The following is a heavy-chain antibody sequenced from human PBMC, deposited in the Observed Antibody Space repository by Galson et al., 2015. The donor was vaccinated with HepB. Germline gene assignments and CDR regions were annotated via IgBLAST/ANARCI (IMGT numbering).Heavy chain of an antibody. D-gene: IGHD2-15*01. CDR2: INAGNGNT. CDR1: GHTFTSYA. V-gene: IGHV1-3*01. Sequence: SVKVSCKASGHTFTSYAMHWVRQAPGQRLEWMGWINAGNGNTKYSQKFQGRVTITRDTSASTAYMELSSLRSEDTAVYYCARDGDIVYGMDVWGQGTTVTVSS. J-gene: IGHJ6*02. CDR3: ARDGDIVYGMDV.